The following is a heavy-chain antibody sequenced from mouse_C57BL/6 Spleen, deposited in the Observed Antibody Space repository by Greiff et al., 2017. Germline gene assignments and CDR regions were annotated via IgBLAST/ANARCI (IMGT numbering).Heavy chain of an antibody. CDR2: IWGGGST. Sequence: VQVVESGPGLVAPSQSLSISCTASGFSLTSYGVDWVRQPPGQGLEWLGVIWGGGSTNYNSAHMPRLTISTDNSKSRVFSKVNSLQTGDTAMYYYATMPYWGQGTSVTVSS. V-gene: IGHV2-9*01. J-gene: IGHJ4*01. CDR1: GFSLTSYG. CDR3: ATMPY.